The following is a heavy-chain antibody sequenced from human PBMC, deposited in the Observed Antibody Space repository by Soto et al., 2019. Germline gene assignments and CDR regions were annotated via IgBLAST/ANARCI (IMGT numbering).Heavy chain of an antibody. D-gene: IGHD2-21*02. CDR2: IYYSGRT. CDR1: GESISSSSYY. J-gene: IGHJ4*02. CDR3: ARQRTTVVTQAYFDH. Sequence: SETLSVTCIVSGESISSSSYYWGWILQPPGKGLEWIGSIYYSGRTYYNPSFKSRVTISIDTSKNQFSLKLSSVTATDTAVYYCARQRTTVVTQAYFDHWGQGALVTVSS. V-gene: IGHV4-39*01.